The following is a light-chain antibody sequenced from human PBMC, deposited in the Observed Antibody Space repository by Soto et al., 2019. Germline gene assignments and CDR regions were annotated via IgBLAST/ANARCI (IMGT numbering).Light chain of an antibody. V-gene: IGKV3-15*01. CDR1: QSVSSY. CDR3: QQYDSSPKT. CDR2: GAS. J-gene: IGKJ1*01. Sequence: EIVLTQSPATLSLSPGERATLSCRASQSVSSYLAWYQQKPGQAPRLLIYGASARATGIPDRFSGGGSGAEYTLTISSLQSEDFAVYYCQQYDSSPKTFGQGTKVDI.